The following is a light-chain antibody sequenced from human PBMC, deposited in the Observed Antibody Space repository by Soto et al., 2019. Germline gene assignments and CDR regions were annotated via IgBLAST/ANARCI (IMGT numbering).Light chain of an antibody. CDR3: QSYDSSMDASV. J-gene: IGLJ1*01. CDR2: GNS. CDR1: GSNE. Sequence: QSVLSQPPSVSGAPGQGVTISCTGSGSNEVHWYQQQPGRAPKLLIYGNSNRPSGVSDRFSASKSGTSASLTITGLQADDEADYYCQSYDSSMDASVFGTGIKVTV. V-gene: IGLV1-40*01.